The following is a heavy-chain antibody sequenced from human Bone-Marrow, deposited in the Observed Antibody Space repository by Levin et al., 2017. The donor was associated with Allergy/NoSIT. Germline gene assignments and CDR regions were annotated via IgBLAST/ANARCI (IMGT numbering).Heavy chain of an antibody. CDR2: IGGYNGDT. V-gene: IGHV1-18*01. Sequence: ASVKVSCKASGYTFTTYGISWVRQAPGQGFEWMGWIGGYNGDTKYAQNFQDRVTMTTDTSTSTAYMELRSLRYDDTAVYYCARDRSAMSSPEIRSRWVDPWGQGTLVTVSS. J-gene: IGHJ5*02. CDR1: GYTFTTYG. CDR3: ARDRSAMSSPEIRSRWVDP. D-gene: IGHD1-14*01.